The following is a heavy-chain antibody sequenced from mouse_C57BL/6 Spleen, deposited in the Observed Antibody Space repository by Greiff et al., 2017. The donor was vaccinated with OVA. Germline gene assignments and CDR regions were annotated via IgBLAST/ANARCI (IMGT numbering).Heavy chain of an antibody. Sequence: DVHLVESEGGLVQPGSSMKLSCTASGFTFSDYYMAWVRQVPEKGLEWVANINYDGSSTYYLDSLKSRFIISRDNAKNILYLQMSSLKSEDTATYYCARDRDDGYYFDYWGQGTTLTVSS. CDR1: GFTFSDYY. V-gene: IGHV5-16*01. CDR3: ARDRDDGYYFDY. J-gene: IGHJ2*01. D-gene: IGHD2-3*01. CDR2: INYDGSST.